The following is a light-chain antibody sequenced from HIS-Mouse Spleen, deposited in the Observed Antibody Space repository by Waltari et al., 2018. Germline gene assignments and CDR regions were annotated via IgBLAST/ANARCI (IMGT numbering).Light chain of an antibody. Sequence: SYELTQPPSVSVSPGQTARINCSCGALPKQYAYWYQQKPGQAPVLVIYKDSERPSGIPERFSGSSSGTTVTLTISGVQAEDEADYYCQSADSSGTGWVFGGGTKLTVL. V-gene: IGLV3-25*03. CDR2: KDS. J-gene: IGLJ3*02. CDR1: ALPKQY. CDR3: QSADSSGTGWV.